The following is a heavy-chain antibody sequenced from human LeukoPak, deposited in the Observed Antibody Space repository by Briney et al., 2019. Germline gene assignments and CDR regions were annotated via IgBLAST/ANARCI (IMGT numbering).Heavy chain of an antibody. CDR2: ISSSSSTI. J-gene: IGHJ4*02. CDR3: AKDILYSSSTDRWACDY. D-gene: IGHD6-6*01. CDR1: GFTFSSYS. V-gene: IGHV3-48*01. Sequence: GGSLRLSCAASGFTFSSYSMNWVRQAPGKGLEWVSYISSSSSTIYYADSVKGRFTISRDNSKSTLYLQMNTLKAEDTAIYYCAKDILYSSSTDRWACDYWGRGTLVTVSS.